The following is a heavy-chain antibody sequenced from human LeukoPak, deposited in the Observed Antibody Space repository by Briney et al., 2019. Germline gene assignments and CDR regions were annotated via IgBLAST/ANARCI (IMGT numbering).Heavy chain of an antibody. D-gene: IGHD5-24*01. CDR3: ARARDDYINNWFDP. Sequence: SETLSLTCTVSGGSISSSSYYWGWIRQPPGKGLEWIGCIYYSGSTYYNPSLKSRVTISVDTSKNQFSLELSSVTAADTAVYYCARARDDYINNWFDPWGQGTLVTVSS. V-gene: IGHV4-39*01. CDR1: GGSISSSSYY. CDR2: IYYSGST. J-gene: IGHJ5*02.